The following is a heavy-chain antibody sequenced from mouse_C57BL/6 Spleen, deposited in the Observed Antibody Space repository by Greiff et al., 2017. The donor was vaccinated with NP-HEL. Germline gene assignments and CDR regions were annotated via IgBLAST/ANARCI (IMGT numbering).Heavy chain of an antibody. CDR2: IHPNSGST. V-gene: IGHV1-64*01. J-gene: IGHJ1*03. CDR1: GYTFTSYW. Sequence: QVQLKQSGAELVKPGASVKLSCKASGYTFTSYWMHWVKQRPGQGLEWIGMIHPNSGSTNYNEKFKSKATLTVDKSSSTAYMQLSSLTSEDSAVYYCARRLTSYWYFDVWGTGTTVTVSS. CDR3: ARRLTSYWYFDV.